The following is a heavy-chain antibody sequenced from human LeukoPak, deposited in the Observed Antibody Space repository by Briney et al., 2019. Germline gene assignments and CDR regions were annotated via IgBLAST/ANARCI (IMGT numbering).Heavy chain of an antibody. CDR2: ISVSAGNT. CDR1: AFTFSSYA. V-gene: IGHV3-23*01. D-gene: IGHD4-17*01. CDR3: AKDQFVDYGDYEEGADYYYGRDV. Sequence: GRSLRLSCSASAFTFSSYAMSCVRQPPGKGLELVSSISVSAGNTYYADYVKGRFTISRDNSKNTLYLQMSSLRAEDTAEYYCAKDQFVDYGDYEEGADYYYGRDVWGQGTTVTVSS. J-gene: IGHJ6*02.